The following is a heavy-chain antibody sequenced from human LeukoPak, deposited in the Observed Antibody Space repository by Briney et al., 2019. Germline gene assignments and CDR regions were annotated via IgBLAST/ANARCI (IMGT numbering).Heavy chain of an antibody. Sequence: SVKVSCKASGGTFSSYAISWVRQAPGQGLEWMGRIIPVLGIANYAQKFQGRVTITADKSTSTAYMELSSLRSEDTAVYYCAAYYYDSHLDYWGQGTLVTVSS. CDR2: IIPVLGIA. CDR3: AAYYYDSHLDY. V-gene: IGHV1-69*04. D-gene: IGHD3-22*01. J-gene: IGHJ4*02. CDR1: GGTFSSYA.